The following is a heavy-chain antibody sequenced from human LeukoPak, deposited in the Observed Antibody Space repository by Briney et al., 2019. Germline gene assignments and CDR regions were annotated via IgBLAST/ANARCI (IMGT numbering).Heavy chain of an antibody. V-gene: IGHV1-18*01. J-gene: IGHJ4*02. CDR1: GYTFTSYG. Sequence: ASVKVSCKASGYTFTSYGISWVRQAPGQGLECMGWISAYNGNTNYAQKLQGRVTMTTDTSTSTAYMELRSLRSDDTAVYYCARVGEITMIVVDTDYWGQGTLVTVSS. CDR2: ISAYNGNT. D-gene: IGHD3-22*01. CDR3: ARVGEITMIVVDTDY.